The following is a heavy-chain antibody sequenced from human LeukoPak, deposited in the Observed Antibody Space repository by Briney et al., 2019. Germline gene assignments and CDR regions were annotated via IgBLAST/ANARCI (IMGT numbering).Heavy chain of an antibody. J-gene: IGHJ4*02. Sequence: EPSQTLSLTCTVSGGSISSGSYYWSWIRQPAGKGLEWIGRIYTSGSTNYNPSLKSRVTISVDTSKNQFSLKLSSVTAADTAVYYCARDRYYYDSSGYLTYYLDYWGQGTLVTVSS. D-gene: IGHD3-22*01. CDR2: IYTSGST. CDR3: ARDRYYYDSSGYLTYYLDY. V-gene: IGHV4-61*02. CDR1: GGSISSGSYY.